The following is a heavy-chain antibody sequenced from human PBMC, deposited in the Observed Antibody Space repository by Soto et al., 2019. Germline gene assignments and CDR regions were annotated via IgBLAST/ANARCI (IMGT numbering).Heavy chain of an antibody. CDR3: ARRRTSSSSRGFDP. Sequence: SETLSLTCTVSGGSISSSSYYWGWIRQPPGKGLEWIGNIYYSGSTYYNPSLKSRVTISVDTSKNQFSLKLSSVTAADTAVYYCARRRTSSSSRGFDPWGQGTLVTVSS. CDR1: GGSISSSSYY. V-gene: IGHV4-39*01. D-gene: IGHD6-6*01. J-gene: IGHJ5*02. CDR2: IYYSGST.